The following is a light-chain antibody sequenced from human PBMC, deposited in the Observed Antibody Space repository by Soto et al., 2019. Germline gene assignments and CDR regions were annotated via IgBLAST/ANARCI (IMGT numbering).Light chain of an antibody. CDR1: QSVSSS. J-gene: IGKJ1*01. CDR2: GAS. Sequence: EIMMTQSPATLSVSPGERATLSCRASQSVSSSLAWYQQKPGQAPRLLIYGASTRATGIPARFSGSGSGTEFTLTINSLQSGDFAVYYCQQYNNWWTFGQGSKVDIK. V-gene: IGKV3-15*01. CDR3: QQYNNWWT.